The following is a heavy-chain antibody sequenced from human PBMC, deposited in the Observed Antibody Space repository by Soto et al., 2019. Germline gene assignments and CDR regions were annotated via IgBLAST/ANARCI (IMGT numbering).Heavy chain of an antibody. Sequence: SVKVSCKASGGTFSSYAISWVRQAPGQELEWMGGIIPIFGTANYAQKFQGRVTITADESTSTAYMGLSSLRSEDTAVYYCARTYYYDSSGYYLSWGQGTLVTVSS. CDR3: ARTYYYDSSGYYLS. D-gene: IGHD3-22*01. J-gene: IGHJ5*02. V-gene: IGHV1-69*13. CDR2: IIPIFGTA. CDR1: GGTFSSYA.